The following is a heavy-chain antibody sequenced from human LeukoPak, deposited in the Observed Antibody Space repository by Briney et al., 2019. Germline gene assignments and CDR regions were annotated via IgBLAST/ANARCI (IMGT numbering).Heavy chain of an antibody. CDR2: IIPMYGTA. V-gene: IGHV1-69*13. CDR3: HGAQQQLEGNTYYDLHV. Sequence: SVKVSCKASGYTFSSYCISWVRQAPGQGLEWMGGIIPMYGTADYSQRFQGRVTIPADESTHIAYIELSRLRTEDMTVYSCHGAQQQLEGNTYYDLHVWGNGTTVTVSS. D-gene: IGHD6-13*01. J-gene: IGHJ6*03. CDR1: GYTFSSYC.